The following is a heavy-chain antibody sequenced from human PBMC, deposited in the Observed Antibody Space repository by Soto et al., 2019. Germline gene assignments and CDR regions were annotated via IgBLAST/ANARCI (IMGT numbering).Heavy chain of an antibody. V-gene: IGHV1-69*01. J-gene: IGHJ6*02. CDR3: ATATISPVSATLYHYGMDV. D-gene: IGHD6-25*01. Sequence: QVQLVQSGAEVQKPGSSVKVSCQASGGTFNNFAFTWVRQAPGQGLEWLGGIMPVFHTTNIAQTFQDRITVTAEDFTTTVYMEMTSLRYDDTAVYYCATATISPVSATLYHYGMDVWGQGTTVTVSS. CDR2: IMPVFHTT. CDR1: GGTFNNFA.